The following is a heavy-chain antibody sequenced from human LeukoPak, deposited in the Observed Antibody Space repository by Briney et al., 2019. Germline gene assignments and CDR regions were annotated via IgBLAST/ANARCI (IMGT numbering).Heavy chain of an antibody. D-gene: IGHD3-16*02. CDR3: AREGYDYVWGSYRPFDY. Sequence: GSLRLSCTVSGGSISSYYWSWIRQPPGKGLEWIGYIYYSGSTNYNPSLRSRVTISVDTSKNQFSLKLSSVTAADTAVYYCAREGYDYVWGSYRPFDYWGQGTLVTVSS. J-gene: IGHJ4*02. CDR2: IYYSGST. V-gene: IGHV4-59*01. CDR1: GGSISSYY.